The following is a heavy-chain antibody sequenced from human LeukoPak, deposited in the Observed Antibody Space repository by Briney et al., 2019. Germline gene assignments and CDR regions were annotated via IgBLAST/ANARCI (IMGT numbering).Heavy chain of an antibody. J-gene: IGHJ4*02. CDR2: IYYSGST. V-gene: IGHV4-59*01. D-gene: IGHD5-24*01. Sequence: PSETLFLTCTVSGGSISSYYWSWIRQPPGKGLEWIGYIYYSGSTNYNPSLKSRVTISVDTSKNQFSLKLSSVTAADTAVYYCARARDGYNTDWGQGTLVTVSS. CDR1: GGSISSYY. CDR3: ARARDGYNTD.